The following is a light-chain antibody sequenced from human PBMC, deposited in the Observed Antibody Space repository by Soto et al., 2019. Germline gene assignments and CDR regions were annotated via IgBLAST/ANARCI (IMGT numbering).Light chain of an antibody. CDR3: QQYNSYSRT. V-gene: IGKV1-5*03. Sequence: DIQMTQSPSTLSASVGDRVTITCRASQSISSWLAWYQQKPGKAPKLLIYEASSLESGVPSRFSGRGSGTEFTLTISSLQPDDFATYYCQQYNSYSRTFGQGTKVEIK. CDR1: QSISSW. CDR2: EAS. J-gene: IGKJ1*01.